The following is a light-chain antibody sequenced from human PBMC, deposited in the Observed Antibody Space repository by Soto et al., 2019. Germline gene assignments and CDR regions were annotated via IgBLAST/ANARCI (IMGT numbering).Light chain of an antibody. V-gene: IGKV1-5*03. Sequence: EIPKTQSPSPLSASVGERVTITCRASQSISSSLAWYQQTPGRAPKLLIYKASTLKSGVPSRFSGSGSGTDFTLTSSSLQPDDFATYYCQQYNSYSRTFGQGTKVDI. CDR1: QSISSS. CDR3: QQYNSYSRT. J-gene: IGKJ1*01. CDR2: KAS.